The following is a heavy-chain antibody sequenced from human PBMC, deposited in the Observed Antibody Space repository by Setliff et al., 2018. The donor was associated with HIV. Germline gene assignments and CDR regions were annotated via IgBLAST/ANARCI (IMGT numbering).Heavy chain of an antibody. CDR2: VHHSGTT. CDR3: ARHVVALGIVVLPAGALDF. J-gene: IGHJ4*02. Sequence: SETLSLTCAFYVTSFSDYYWTWFRQPPGKGLGWIGEVHHSGTTNYNTSLNSRVTISGDTSKKQFSLKLSPVTAADTAIYYCARHVVALGIVVLPAGALDFWGPGTLVTVS. V-gene: IGHV4-34*01. CDR1: VTSFSDYY. D-gene: IGHD2-2*01.